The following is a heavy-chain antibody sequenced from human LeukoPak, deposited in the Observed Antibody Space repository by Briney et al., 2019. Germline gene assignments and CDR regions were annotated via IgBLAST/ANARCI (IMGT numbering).Heavy chain of an antibody. CDR1: GGSISSSSYY. J-gene: IGHJ3*02. CDR3: ARGHQVIVVPAAISAFDI. D-gene: IGHD2-2*01. Sequence: SETLSLTCTVSGGSISSSSYYWGWIRQPPGKGLEWMGSIYYSGSTYYNPSLKSRVTISVDTSKNQFSLKLSSVTAADTAVYYCARGHQVIVVPAAISAFDIWGQGTMVTVSS. CDR2: IYYSGST. V-gene: IGHV4-39*07.